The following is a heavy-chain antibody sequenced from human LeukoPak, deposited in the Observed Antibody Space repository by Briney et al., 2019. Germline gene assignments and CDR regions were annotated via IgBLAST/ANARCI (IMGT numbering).Heavy chain of an antibody. J-gene: IGHJ6*03. Sequence: EASLRVSCAASGYTFTSYGISWVRQAPGQGLEWMGWISAYNDNTNYEQKLQRRVTMTTDTSTSTAYMELRSMRSDDTAVYYCARDRARGGRYYDFWSGYLTGYYYMDVWGKGTTVTVSS. D-gene: IGHD3-3*01. V-gene: IGHV1-18*01. CDR2: ISAYNDNT. CDR3: ARDRARGGRYYDFWSGYLTGYYYMDV. CDR1: GYTFTSYG.